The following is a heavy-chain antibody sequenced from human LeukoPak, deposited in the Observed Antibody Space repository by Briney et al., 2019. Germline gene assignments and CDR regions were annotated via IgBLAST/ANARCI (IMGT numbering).Heavy chain of an antibody. CDR3: AKDIVVVPAVPDY. CDR1: GFTFSNYA. J-gene: IGHJ4*02. V-gene: IGHV3-23*01. D-gene: IGHD2-2*01. CDR2: ISGSGGST. Sequence: GGSLRLSCAASGFTFSNYAMSWVRQAPGKGLEWVSAISGSGGSTYYADSVKGRFTISRDNSKNTLYLQMNSLRAEDTAVYYCAKDIVVVPAVPDYWGQGTLVTVSS.